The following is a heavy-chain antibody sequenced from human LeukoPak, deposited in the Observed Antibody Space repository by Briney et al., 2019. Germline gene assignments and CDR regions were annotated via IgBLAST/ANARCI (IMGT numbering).Heavy chain of an antibody. V-gene: IGHV1-18*04. CDR1: GYTFTSYY. CDR2: IRTYNGNT. Sequence: ASVKVSCKASGYTFTSYYMHWVRQAPGQGLEWMGWIRTYNGNTNYAQKLQGRVTMTTDTSTSTAYMELRSLRSDDTAVYYCARGGSRVTTINILDYWGQGTLVTVSS. D-gene: IGHD5-24*01. J-gene: IGHJ4*02. CDR3: ARGGSRVTTINILDY.